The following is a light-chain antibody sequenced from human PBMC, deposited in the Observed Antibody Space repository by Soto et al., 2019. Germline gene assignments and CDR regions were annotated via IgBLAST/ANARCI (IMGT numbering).Light chain of an antibody. CDR1: QSVSSSY. CDR2: GAS. V-gene: IGKV3-20*01. CDR3: QQYGSSPPRT. Sequence: EIVSTQSPGTLSLSPGERATLSCRASQSVSSSYLAWYQQKPGQAPRLLIYGASTRATDVPDRFSGSGSGADFTLTISRLEPEDFAVYYCQQYGSSPPRTFGQGTKVDIK. J-gene: IGKJ1*01.